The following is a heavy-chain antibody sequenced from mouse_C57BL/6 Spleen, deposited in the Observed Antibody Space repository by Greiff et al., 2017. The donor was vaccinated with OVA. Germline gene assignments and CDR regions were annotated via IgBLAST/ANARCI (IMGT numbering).Heavy chain of an antibody. V-gene: IGHV1-15*01. Sequence: VHLVESGAELVRPGASVTLSCKASGYTFTDYEMHWVKQTPVHGLEWIGAIDPETGGTAYNQKFKGKAILTADKSSSTAYMELRSLTSEDSAVYYCTRGYDYDVDYWGQGTTLTVSS. CDR1: GYTFTDYE. CDR3: TRGYDYDVDY. J-gene: IGHJ2*01. CDR2: IDPETGGT. D-gene: IGHD2-4*01.